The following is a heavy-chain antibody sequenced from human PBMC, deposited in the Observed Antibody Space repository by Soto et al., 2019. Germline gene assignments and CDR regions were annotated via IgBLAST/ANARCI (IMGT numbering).Heavy chain of an antibody. CDR3: AREACSGDDCSSNY. V-gene: IGHV3-74*01. Sequence: GGSLRLSCAASGFTFSSYWMHWVRQAPGKGLVWVSRIKSDGSSTSYADSVKGRFTISRDNAKNTLYLQMNSLRAEDTAVYYCAREACSGDDCSSNYWGQGTRVTVSS. J-gene: IGHJ4*02. CDR2: IKSDGSST. D-gene: IGHD2-15*01. CDR1: GFTFSSYW.